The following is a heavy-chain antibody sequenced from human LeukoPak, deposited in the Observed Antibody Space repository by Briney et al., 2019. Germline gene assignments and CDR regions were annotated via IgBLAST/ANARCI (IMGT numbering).Heavy chain of an antibody. CDR2: IKQDGSEK. CDR3: ARWFRVYGSGWPSHFDY. V-gene: IGHV3-7*01. D-gene: IGHD6-19*01. CDR1: GFTFSTYW. Sequence: PGGSLRLSCAASGFTFSTYWMSWVRQAPGKGLEWVANIKQDGSEKYYVDSVKGRFTISRDNAKNSLFLQMNSLRAEDTAVYYCARWFRVYGSGWPSHFDYWGQGTLVTVSS. J-gene: IGHJ4*02.